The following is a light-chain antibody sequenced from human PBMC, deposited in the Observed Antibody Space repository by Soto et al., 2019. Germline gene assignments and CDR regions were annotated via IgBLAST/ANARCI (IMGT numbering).Light chain of an antibody. CDR1: QSVLYSSNNNNY. CDR3: QQYYDTPLT. V-gene: IGKV4-1*01. CDR2: WAS. Sequence: DIVMAQSPDSLAVSLGEXATTNRKSSQSVLYSSNNNNYLAWYQQRPGQPPQLLIYWASTRESGVPDRFSGSGSGTDFTLTISSLQAEDVAVYYCQQYYDTPLTFGPGTKVDIK. J-gene: IGKJ3*01.